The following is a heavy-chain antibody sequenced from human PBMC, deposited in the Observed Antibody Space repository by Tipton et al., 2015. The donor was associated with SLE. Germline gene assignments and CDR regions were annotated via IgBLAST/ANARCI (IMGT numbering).Heavy chain of an antibody. CDR1: GGSFSGYY. CDR3: ARLGTLVRAIVGYYFDY. Sequence: LRLSCAVYGGSFSGYYWSWIRQPPGKGLEWIGEINHSGSTNYNPSLKSRVTISVDTSKNQFSLKLSSVTAADTAVYYCARLGTLVRAIVGYYFDYWGQGTLVTVSS. D-gene: IGHD3-10*01. V-gene: IGHV4-34*01. CDR2: INHSGST. J-gene: IGHJ4*02.